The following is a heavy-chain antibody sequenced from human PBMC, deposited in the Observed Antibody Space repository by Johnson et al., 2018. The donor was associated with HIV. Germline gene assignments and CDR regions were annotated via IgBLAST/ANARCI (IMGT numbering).Heavy chain of an antibody. CDR2: ISSSGSTI. D-gene: IGHD1-26*01. CDR1: GFTFSDYY. V-gene: IGHV3-11*04. CDR3: AKEEAWELTHAFDI. Sequence: QVQLVESGGGVVQPGGSLRLSCAASGFTFSDYYMSWIRQAPGKGLEWVSYISSSGSTIYYADSVKGRFTISRDNAKNSLYLQMNSLRPEDTAVYYCAKEEAWELTHAFDIWGQGTMVTVSS. J-gene: IGHJ3*02.